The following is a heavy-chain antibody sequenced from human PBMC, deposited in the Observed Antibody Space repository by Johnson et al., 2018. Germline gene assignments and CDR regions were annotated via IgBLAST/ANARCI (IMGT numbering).Heavy chain of an antibody. CDR1: GFPFSNYA. CDR2: SRNKANSYTT. Sequence: VQLVQSGGGLVQXGGSXRLXCAASGFPFSNYAMRWVRQAPGKGWEWFGRSRNKANSYTTEYAASVKGRFTPSSDDAKNSVHLQMNSLKTADTAVYYCGSLDASDIWGQGTMVTVSS. J-gene: IGHJ3*02. CDR3: GSLDASDI. V-gene: IGHV3-72*01.